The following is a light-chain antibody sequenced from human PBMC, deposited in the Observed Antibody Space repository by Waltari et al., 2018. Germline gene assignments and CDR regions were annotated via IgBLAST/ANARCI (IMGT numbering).Light chain of an antibody. V-gene: IGKV3-20*01. J-gene: IGKJ1*01. CDR1: QSVSRA. CDR3: QHYVNLPVT. Sequence: EIVLTQSPGTLSLSPGERATLSCRASQSVSRALAWYQQKPGQAPRLLIYAASTRATGVPDSFSGSGSGTDFSLTISRLDPEDFAVYYCQHYVNLPVTFGQGTKVEI. CDR2: AAS.